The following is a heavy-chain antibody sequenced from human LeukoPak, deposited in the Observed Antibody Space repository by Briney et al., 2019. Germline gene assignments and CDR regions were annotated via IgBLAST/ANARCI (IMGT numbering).Heavy chain of an antibody. V-gene: IGHV3-23*01. CDR2: ISGSGGNT. CDR1: GFTFSSYA. D-gene: IGHD4-17*01. Sequence: GGSLRLSCAASGFTFSSYAMSWDRQAPGKGLEWVSSISGSGGNTFYADSGRGRFTISRDNSKNTLYLQMNSLRAEDTAAYHCAKGRNEDGDAALNYWGQGTLVTVSS. CDR3: AKGRNEDGDAALNY. J-gene: IGHJ4*02.